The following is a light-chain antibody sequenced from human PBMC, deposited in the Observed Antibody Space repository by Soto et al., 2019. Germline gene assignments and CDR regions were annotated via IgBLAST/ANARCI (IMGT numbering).Light chain of an antibody. J-gene: IGKJ4*01. CDR2: EAS. CDR1: HNLIKW. CDR3: QQYNNFLT. V-gene: IGKV1-5*03. Sequence: DIQMTQSPTTLSASLGDRVTITCRASHNLIKWLALYQQKPWKAPKXLIYEASTLQSGVPSRFSGSGSGTEFTLTISSLQPDDSATYYCQQYNNFLTFGGGTKVDIK.